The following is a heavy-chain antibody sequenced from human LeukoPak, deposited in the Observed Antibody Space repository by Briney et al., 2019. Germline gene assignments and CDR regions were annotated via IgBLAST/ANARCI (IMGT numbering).Heavy chain of an antibody. CDR3: AKLLNSSSSY. CDR2: ISGSGGST. D-gene: IGHD6-6*01. Sequence: GGSLRLSCAASGFTFISYAMSWVRQAPGKGLEWVSAISGSGGSTYYADSVRGRFTVSRDDSKNTLYLQMNSLRAEDTAIYYCAKLLNSSSSYWGQGTLVTVSS. CDR1: GFTFISYA. V-gene: IGHV3-23*01. J-gene: IGHJ4*02.